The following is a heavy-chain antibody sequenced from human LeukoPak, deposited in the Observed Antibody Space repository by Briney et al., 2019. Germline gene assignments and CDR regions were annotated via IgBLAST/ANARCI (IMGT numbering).Heavy chain of an antibody. CDR1: GXTFSDYY. CDR2: ISDSSSYT. Sequence: KSGGSLRLSCAASGXTFSDYYMSWIRQTPGKGLEWVSYISDSSSYTDYADSVKGRFTISRDNSKNSLYLQMNSLRAEDTAVYYCARRYTGYGILDYWGQGTLVTVSS. CDR3: ARRYTGYGILDY. V-gene: IGHV3-11*03. J-gene: IGHJ4*02. D-gene: IGHD5-12*01.